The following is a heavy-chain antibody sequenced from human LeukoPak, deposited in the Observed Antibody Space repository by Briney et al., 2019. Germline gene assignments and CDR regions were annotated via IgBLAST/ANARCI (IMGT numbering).Heavy chain of an antibody. CDR2: ISYDGSNI. CDR3: ARDHPPVDV. CDR1: GFTFSNYA. J-gene: IGHJ6*02. Sequence: GGSLRLSCAASGFTFSNYAMHWVRQAPGKGLEWVTLISYDGSNIQYADSVKGRFTISRDNSKNTLYLQMNSLRIEDTAVYYCARDHPPVDVWGQETTVTVSS. V-gene: IGHV3-30-3*01.